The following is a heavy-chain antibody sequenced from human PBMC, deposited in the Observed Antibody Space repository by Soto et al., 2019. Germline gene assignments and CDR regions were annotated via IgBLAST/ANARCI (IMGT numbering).Heavy chain of an antibody. D-gene: IGHD7-27*01. J-gene: IGHJ5*02. V-gene: IGHV4-59*01. Sequence: PSETLSLTCTVSGGSISSYYWSWIRQPPGKGLEWIGYIYYSGSTNYNPSLKSRVTISVDTSKNQYSMKLSSVTAADTAVYYCARAWGFGRANNGFGPWGQGTLVTVSS. CDR1: GGSISSYY. CDR3: ARAWGFGRANNGFGP. CDR2: IYYSGST.